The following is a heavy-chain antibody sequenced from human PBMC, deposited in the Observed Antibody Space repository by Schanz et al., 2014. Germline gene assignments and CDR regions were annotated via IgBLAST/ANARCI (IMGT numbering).Heavy chain of an antibody. J-gene: IGHJ6*02. CDR1: GYTVSALA. CDR2: LDVEDGET. V-gene: IGHV1-24*01. D-gene: IGHD2-2*01. CDR3: ATETSRTWFYNGVDV. Sequence: QLMQSGSEVRKPGASVKVSCEISGYTVSALAMHWVRQAPGKGLEWLGGLDVEDGETIYAQKFQGRVIMTEDTSTDTAYVELSRLTSEDTGVYYCATETSRTWFYNGVDVWGQGTTVTVSS.